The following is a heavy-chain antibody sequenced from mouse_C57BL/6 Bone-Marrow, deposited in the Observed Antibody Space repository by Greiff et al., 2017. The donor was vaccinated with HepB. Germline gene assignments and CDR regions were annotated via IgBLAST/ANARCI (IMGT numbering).Heavy chain of an antibody. Sequence: EVQGVESGGGLTQPGGSLSLSCAASGFTFTDYYMSWVRQPPGKALEWLGFIRNKANGYTTEYSASVKGRFTISKNNSQSILYLQMNALRAADSATYYCARYGYYGSSLYWYFDVWGSGTTVTVSS. V-gene: IGHV7-3*01. D-gene: IGHD1-1*01. J-gene: IGHJ1*01. CDR2: IRNKANGYTT. CDR1: GFTFTDYY. CDR3: ARYGYYGSSLYWYFDV.